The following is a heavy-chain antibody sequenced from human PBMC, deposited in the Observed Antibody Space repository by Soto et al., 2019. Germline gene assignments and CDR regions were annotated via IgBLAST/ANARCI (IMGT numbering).Heavy chain of an antibody. CDR1: GYTFTSYG. CDR3: ARDSYVTMVRGVMGY. Sequence: QVQLVQSGVEVKKPGASVKVSCKASGYTFTSYGISWVRQAPGQGLEGMGWISAYNGNTNYAQKLQGRVTMTTDTSTSTAYMELRSLRSDDTAVYYCARDSYVTMVRGVMGYWGQGTLVTVSS. V-gene: IGHV1-18*01. J-gene: IGHJ4*02. D-gene: IGHD3-10*01. CDR2: ISAYNGNT.